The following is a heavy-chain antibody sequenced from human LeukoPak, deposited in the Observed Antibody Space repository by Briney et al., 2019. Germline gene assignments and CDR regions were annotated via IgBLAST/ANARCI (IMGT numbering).Heavy chain of an antibody. CDR3: ARDGPTLTGEMAEGDAFDI. D-gene: IGHD5-24*01. J-gene: IGHJ3*02. CDR2: INPSGGST. Sequence: ASVKVSCKASGYTFTSYYMHWVRQAPGQGLEWMGIINPSGGSTSYAQKFQGGVTMTRDTPTSTVYMELSSLRSEDTAVYYCARDGPTLTGEMAEGDAFDIWGQGTMVTVSS. CDR1: GYTFTSYY. V-gene: IGHV1-46*01.